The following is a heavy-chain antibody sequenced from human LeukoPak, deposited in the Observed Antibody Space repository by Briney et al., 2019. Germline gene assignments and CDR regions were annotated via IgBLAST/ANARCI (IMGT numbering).Heavy chain of an antibody. CDR3: ARAISAVVTYYFDY. J-gene: IGHJ4*02. CDR2: ISSSSSTI. D-gene: IGHD3-16*01. CDR1: GFTFSRYS. V-gene: IGHV3-48*01. Sequence: PGGSLRLSCAASGFTFSRYSMNWVRQAPGKGLEWLSYISSSSSTIYYADSVKGRFTISRDNAKNSLFLQMSSLRAEDTAVYYCARAISAVVTYYFDYWGQGTLVTVSS.